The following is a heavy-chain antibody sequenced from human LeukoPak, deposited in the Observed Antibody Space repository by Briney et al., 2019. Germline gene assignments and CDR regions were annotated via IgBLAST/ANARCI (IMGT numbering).Heavy chain of an antibody. CDR2: XSAYNGNT. CDR3: ARDRGATQNYYYYGMDV. V-gene: IGHV1-18*01. J-gene: IGHJ6*02. D-gene: IGHD1-26*01. CDR1: GYTFTSYG. Sequence: ASVKVSCKASGYTFTSYGISWVRQAPGQGLEWMGWXSAYNGNTNYAQKLQGRVTMTTDTSTSTAYMELRSLRSDDTAVYYCARDRGATQNYYYYGMDVWGQGTTVTVSS.